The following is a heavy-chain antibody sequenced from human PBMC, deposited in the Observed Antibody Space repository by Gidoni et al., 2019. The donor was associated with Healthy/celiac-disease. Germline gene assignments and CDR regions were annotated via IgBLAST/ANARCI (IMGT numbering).Heavy chain of an antibody. CDR1: GFTFSSYA. Sequence: EVQLLESGGGLVQPGGSLRLSCAASGFTFSSYAMSWVRQAPGKGLEWVSAISGSGGSPYYADSVKGRFTISRDNSKNTLYLQMNSLRAEDTAVYYCAKDPAKGIAVAGTDYWGQGTLVTVSS. J-gene: IGHJ4*02. CDR2: ISGSGGSP. CDR3: AKDPAKGIAVAGTDY. V-gene: IGHV3-23*01. D-gene: IGHD6-19*01.